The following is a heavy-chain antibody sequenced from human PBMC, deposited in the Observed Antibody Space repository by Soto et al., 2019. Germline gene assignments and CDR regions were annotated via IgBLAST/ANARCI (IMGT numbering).Heavy chain of an antibody. V-gene: IGHV4-30-4*01. J-gene: IGHJ6*02. D-gene: IGHD3-3*01. CDR2: IYYSGST. CDR3: ARGQILWSGYDVGGMDV. CDR1: GGSISSGDYY. Sequence: QVQLQESGPGLVKPSQTLSLTCTVSGGSISSGDYYWSWIRQPPGKGLEWIGYIYYSGSTYYNPSLKSRVTISVDPSKNQFSLKLSSVTAADTAVYYCARGQILWSGYDVGGMDVWGQGTTVTVSS.